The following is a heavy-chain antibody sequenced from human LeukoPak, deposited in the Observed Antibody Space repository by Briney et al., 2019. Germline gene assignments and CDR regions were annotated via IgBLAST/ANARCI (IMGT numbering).Heavy chain of an antibody. CDR1: GFTFSSYS. J-gene: IGHJ5*02. V-gene: IGHV3-48*02. Sequence: GGSLRLSCAASGFTFSSYSMSWVRQAPGKGPEWVSYIDSSSSTIYYADSVKDRFTIARENAKNSLYLQMSRLRDEDTAAYYCARWSSQQSEYDLWGQGTLATVSS. CDR2: IDSSSSTI. CDR3: ARWSSQQSEYDL. D-gene: IGHD2-2*01.